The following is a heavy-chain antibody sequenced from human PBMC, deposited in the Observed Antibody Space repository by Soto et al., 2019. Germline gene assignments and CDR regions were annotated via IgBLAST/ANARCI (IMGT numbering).Heavy chain of an antibody. D-gene: IGHD3-10*01. CDR1: GFTFSSYS. CDR3: ARSVRGVTVTCFDY. V-gene: IGHV3-48*01. J-gene: IGHJ4*02. CDR2: ISSSSSTI. Sequence: EVQVVESGGGLVQPGGSLRLSCAASGFTFSSYSMNWVRQAPGKGLEWVSYISSSSSTIYYADSVKGRFTISRDNAKNSLYLQMNSLRAEDTAVYYCARSVRGVTVTCFDYWGQGTLVTVSS.